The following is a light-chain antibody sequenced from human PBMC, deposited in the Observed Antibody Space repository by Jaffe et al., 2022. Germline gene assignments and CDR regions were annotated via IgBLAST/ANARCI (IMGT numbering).Light chain of an antibody. V-gene: IGKV1-NL1*01. CDR2: AAS. J-gene: IGKJ2*01. CDR3: QQYYSTLSYT. CDR1: QGISNS. Sequence: DIQMTQSPSSLSASVGDRVTITCRASQGISNSLAWYQQKPGKAPKLLLYAASRLESGVPSRFSGSGSGTDYTLTISSLQPEDFATYYCQQYYSTLSYTFGQGTKLEIK.